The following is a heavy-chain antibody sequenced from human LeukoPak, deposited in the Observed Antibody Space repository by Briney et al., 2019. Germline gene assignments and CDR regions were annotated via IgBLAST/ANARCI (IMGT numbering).Heavy chain of an antibody. V-gene: IGHV3-74*01. J-gene: IGHJ4*02. CDR2: MNEYSTTI. Sequence: GGSLRLSCAASGFPFNSFWMHWVRQAPGKGLVWVSDMNEYSTTIRYADSVKGRFTISRDNAKSILYLQMNNLRAEDTAMYFCARGGVNPVDHWGQGTLVTVPS. CDR1: GFPFNSFW. D-gene: IGHD1-14*01. CDR3: ARGGVNPVDH.